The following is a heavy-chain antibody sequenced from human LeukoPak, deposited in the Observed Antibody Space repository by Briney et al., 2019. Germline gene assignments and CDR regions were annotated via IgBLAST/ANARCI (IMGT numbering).Heavy chain of an antibody. J-gene: IGHJ4*02. CDR3: AKSFGPVIAAAGSGAD. CDR2: ISGGGTST. CDR1: GFTFSSYA. Sequence: GGSLRLSCAASGFTFSSYAMSRVRQAPGKGLEWVSIISGGGTSTDYADSVKGRFTISRDNSKNTLYLQMNSLRAEDTAVYYCAKSFGPVIAAAGSGADWGQGTLVTVSS. D-gene: IGHD6-13*01. V-gene: IGHV3-23*01.